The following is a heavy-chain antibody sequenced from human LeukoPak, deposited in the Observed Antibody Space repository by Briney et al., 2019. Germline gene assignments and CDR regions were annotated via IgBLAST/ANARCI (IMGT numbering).Heavy chain of an antibody. CDR2: INPTDGNT. D-gene: IGHD3-10*01. CDR1: GYTFTTYS. CDR3: AGGYYGSGTSYYFYHYIDV. Sequence: GASVKVSCKASGYTFTTYSIHWVRQAPGQGLEWMGIINPTDGNTTYAQKFQGRVTMTRDMSSTMVYMEVSNLRPEDTAVYYCAGGYYGSGTSYYFYHYIDVWGKGTTVIVSS. V-gene: IGHV1-46*03. J-gene: IGHJ6*03.